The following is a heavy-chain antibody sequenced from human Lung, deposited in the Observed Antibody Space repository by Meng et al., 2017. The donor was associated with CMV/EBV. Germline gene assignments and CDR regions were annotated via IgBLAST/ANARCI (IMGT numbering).Heavy chain of an antibody. Sequence: SCPTLVRPTHTFTLTCTFTGFSLSTSGVGVGWIRQPPGKALEWLALIYWNDDKRYSPSLKSRLTITKDTSKNQVVLTMTNMDPVDTATYYCAHIRGIEMATEFDYWGQGTLVXVSS. J-gene: IGHJ4*02. V-gene: IGHV2-5*01. CDR3: AHIRGIEMATEFDY. CDR2: IYWNDDK. D-gene: IGHD5-24*01. CDR1: GFSLSTSGVG.